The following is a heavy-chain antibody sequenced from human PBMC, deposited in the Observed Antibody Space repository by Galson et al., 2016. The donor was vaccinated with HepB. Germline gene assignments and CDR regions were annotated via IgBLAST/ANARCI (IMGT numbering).Heavy chain of an antibody. V-gene: IGHV4-31*03. J-gene: IGHJ4*02. CDR3: ARSAALLDLGVIIPGPGNLDY. Sequence: TLSLTCSVSGDSLNSGVYYWTWIRQVPGKGLEWIGDISHSGRTNSKPSLKTRLDMSVDMSKNQFSLTLSSVTPADTAVYYCARSAALLDLGVIIPGPGNLDYWGRGILVTVS. CDR1: GDSLNSGVYY. CDR2: ISHSGRT. D-gene: IGHD3-3*01.